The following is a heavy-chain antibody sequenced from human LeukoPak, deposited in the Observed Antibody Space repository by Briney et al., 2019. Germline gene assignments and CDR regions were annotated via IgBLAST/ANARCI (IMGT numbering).Heavy chain of an antibody. CDR1: GFTFDDYT. J-gene: IGHJ4*02. CDR2: ISWNSGSI. V-gene: IGHV3-9*03. CDR3: AKDLGPGSMATSPGFDY. Sequence: GGSLRLSYAASGFTFDDYTMHWVRQAPGKGLEWVSGISWNSGSIGYADSVKGRFTISRDNAKNSLYLQMNSLRAEDMALYYCAKDLGPGSMATSPGFDYWGQGTLVTVSS. D-gene: IGHD5-24*01.